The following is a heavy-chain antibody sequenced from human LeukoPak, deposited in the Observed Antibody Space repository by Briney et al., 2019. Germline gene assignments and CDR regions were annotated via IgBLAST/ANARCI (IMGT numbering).Heavy chain of an antibody. V-gene: IGHV4-28*01. D-gene: IGHD2-15*01. CDR1: GFSIRSSNW. CDR2: IFYSGST. Sequence: SETLSLTCAVSGFSIRSSNWWGWIRPPPGEGLEWIGYIFYSGSTYYNPSLKSRVTISVDTSKNQFSLKLSSVTAADTAVYYCARQGRTLVVVVAATRGDRQYYFDYWGQGTLVTVSS. CDR3: ARQGRTLVVVVAATRGDRQYYFDY. J-gene: IGHJ4*02.